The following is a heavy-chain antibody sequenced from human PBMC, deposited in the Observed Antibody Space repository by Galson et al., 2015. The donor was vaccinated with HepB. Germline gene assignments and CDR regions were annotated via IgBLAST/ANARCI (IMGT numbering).Heavy chain of an antibody. Sequence: SLRLSCAASGFRLSSYSMNWVRQVPGKGLEWVSSIHSSGFYKYYAGSVKGRFTISRDNARNPLYLQMSSLRVEDTAVYYCSRENGRQLPLDYWGQGTLVTVSS. J-gene: IGHJ4*02. CDR3: SRENGRQLPLDY. CDR1: GFRLSSYS. CDR2: IHSSGFYK. V-gene: IGHV3-21*01. D-gene: IGHD2-2*01.